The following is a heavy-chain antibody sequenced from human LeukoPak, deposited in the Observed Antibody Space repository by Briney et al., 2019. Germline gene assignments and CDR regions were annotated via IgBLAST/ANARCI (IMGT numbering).Heavy chain of an antibody. CDR1: GYTFTGYY. Sequence: GASVKVSCKASGYTFTGYYMHWVRQAPGQGLEWMGWINPNSGGTNYAQKFQGRVTMTRDTSISTAYMELSRLRSDDTAVYYCARDAGIDENDAFDIWGQGTMVTVSS. D-gene: IGHD6-13*01. CDR2: INPNSGGT. V-gene: IGHV1-2*02. CDR3: ARDAGIDENDAFDI. J-gene: IGHJ3*02.